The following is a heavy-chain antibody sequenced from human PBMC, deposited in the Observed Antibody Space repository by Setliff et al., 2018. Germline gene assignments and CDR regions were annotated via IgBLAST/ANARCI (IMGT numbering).Heavy chain of an antibody. Sequence: KPSETLSLTCAVYGESFNTYYWSWIRESPGKGLEWFGEIDHSGGANYNPSLESRVTMSVDTSKKEFSLKLTSVTAADTAMYYCRQAVVGRDVFDIWGQGTMVTVSS. CDR1: GESFNTYY. J-gene: IGHJ3*02. CDR2: IDHSGGA. D-gene: IGHD1-1*01. V-gene: IGHV4-34*01. CDR3: RQAVVGRDVFDI.